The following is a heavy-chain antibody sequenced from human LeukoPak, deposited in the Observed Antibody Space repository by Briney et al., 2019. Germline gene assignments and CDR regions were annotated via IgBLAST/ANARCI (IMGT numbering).Heavy chain of an antibody. Sequence: SGGSLRLSCAASGFTFSSYAMSWVRQTPGKGLEWVSAISGSGGSTYYADSVKGRFTISRDNSKNTLFLQMTSLRVEDTAPYYCAKSVAIYFYYGLVVWGQGTTVTVSS. J-gene: IGHJ6*02. CDR2: ISGSGGST. D-gene: IGHD3-3*01. CDR3: AKSVAIYFYYGLVV. V-gene: IGHV3-23*01. CDR1: GFTFSSYA.